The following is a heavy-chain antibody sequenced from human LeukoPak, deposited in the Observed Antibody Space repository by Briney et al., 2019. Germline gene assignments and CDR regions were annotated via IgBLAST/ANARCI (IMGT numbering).Heavy chain of an antibody. J-gene: IGHJ6*03. CDR3: ARDRPTYCSSTSCYYMDV. CDR1: GFTFSDYY. V-gene: IGHV3-11*01. Sequence: GGSLRLSCAASGFTFSDYYMSWIRQAPGKGLEWVSYISSSGSTIYYADSVKGRFTISRDNAKNSLYLQMNSLRAEDTAVYYCARDRPTYCSSTSCYYMDVWGKGTTVTIPS. D-gene: IGHD2-2*01. CDR2: ISSSGSTI.